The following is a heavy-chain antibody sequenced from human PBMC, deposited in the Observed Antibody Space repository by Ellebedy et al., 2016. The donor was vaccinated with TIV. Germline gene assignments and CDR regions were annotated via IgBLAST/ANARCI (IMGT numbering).Heavy chain of an antibody. CDR1: GGSFSGYY. D-gene: IGHD1-26*01. CDR3: ARDVGGSYSSLAFDI. Sequence: SETLSLTCAVYGGSFSGYYWSWIRQPPGKGLEWIGEINHSGSTNYNPSLKSRVTISVDTSKNQFSLKLSSVTAADTAVYYCARDVGGSYSSLAFDIWGQGTMVTVSS. CDR2: INHSGST. J-gene: IGHJ3*02. V-gene: IGHV4-34*01.